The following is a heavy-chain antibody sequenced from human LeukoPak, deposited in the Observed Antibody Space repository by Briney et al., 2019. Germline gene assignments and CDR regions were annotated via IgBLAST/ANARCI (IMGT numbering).Heavy chain of an antibody. D-gene: IGHD6-13*01. CDR1: GYSFTNYW. Sequence: GESLKISCKGSGYSFTNYWIGWVRQMPGKGLEWMGIIYPGDSDTRYTPSFQGQVTVSADKSISTAYLQRSSLKASDTAMYYCARLIAAAGLGAFDIWGQGTMVTVSS. CDR2: IYPGDSDT. J-gene: IGHJ3*02. V-gene: IGHV5-51*01. CDR3: ARLIAAAGLGAFDI.